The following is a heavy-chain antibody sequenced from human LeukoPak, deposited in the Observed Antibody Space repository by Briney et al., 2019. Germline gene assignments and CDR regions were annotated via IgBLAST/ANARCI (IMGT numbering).Heavy chain of an antibody. CDR1: GFTFSSYG. D-gene: IGHD5-18*01. CDR2: IRYDGSNK. CDR3: ARDKYSYGPFFDY. Sequence: GGSLRLSCAASGFTFSSYGMRWVRQAPGKGLEWVAFIRYDGSNKYYADSVKGRFTISRDNSKNTLYLQMNSLRAEDTAVYYCARDKYSYGPFFDYWGQGTLVTVSS. V-gene: IGHV3-30*02. J-gene: IGHJ4*02.